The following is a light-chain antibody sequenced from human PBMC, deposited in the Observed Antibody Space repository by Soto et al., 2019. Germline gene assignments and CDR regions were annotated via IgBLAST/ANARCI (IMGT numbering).Light chain of an antibody. V-gene: IGLV1-44*01. Sequence: QSVLTQPPSASGTPGQRVTISCSGSSSNIGSNTVNWYQQLTGTAPKLLIYSNNQRPSGVPHRFSGSKSGTSASLAISGLKSEDEADYYCAPWDDSLHGGVFGGGPKLTVL. CDR2: SNN. CDR1: SSNIGSNT. CDR3: APWDDSLHGGV. J-gene: IGLJ3*02.